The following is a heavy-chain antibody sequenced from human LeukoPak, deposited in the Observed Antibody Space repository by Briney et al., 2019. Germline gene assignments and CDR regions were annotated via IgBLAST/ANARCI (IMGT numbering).Heavy chain of an antibody. CDR1: GGSFSGYY. CDR2: INHSGST. D-gene: IGHD2-21*02. J-gene: IGHJ4*02. V-gene: IGHV4-34*01. CDR3: ARVGYCGGDCYSFDY. Sequence: PSETLSLTCAVYGGSFSGYYWSWIRQPPGKGLEWIGEINHSGSTNYNPSLKSRVAISVDTSKNQFSLKLSSVTAADTAVYYCARVGYCGGDCYSFDYWGQGTLVTVSS.